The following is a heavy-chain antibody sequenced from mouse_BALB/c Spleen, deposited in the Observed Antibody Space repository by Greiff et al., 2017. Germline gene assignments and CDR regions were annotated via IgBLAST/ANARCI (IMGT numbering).Heavy chain of an antibody. Sequence: VQLQESGAELVRPGTSVKMSCKAAGYTFTNYWIGWVKQRPGHGLEWIGDIYPGGGYTNYNEKFKGKATLTADTSSSTAYMQLSSLTSEDSAIYYCAKALYYYGSSGYAMDYWGQGTSVTVSS. CDR2: IYPGGGYT. CDR3: AKALYYYGSSGYAMDY. CDR1: GYTFTNYW. D-gene: IGHD1-1*01. V-gene: IGHV1-63*02. J-gene: IGHJ4*01.